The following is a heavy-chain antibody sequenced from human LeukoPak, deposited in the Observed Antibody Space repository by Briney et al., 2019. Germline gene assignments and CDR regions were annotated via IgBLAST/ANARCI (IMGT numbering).Heavy chain of an antibody. Sequence: SVKVSCKASGGTFSSYAISWVRQAPGQGLEWMGGIMPVVGTANYAQTFQGRVTITTDDSTSTAYMELNSLRSEDTGVYYCARGTYYDFWKGNYFDYWGQGTLVTVSS. D-gene: IGHD3-3*01. V-gene: IGHV1-69*05. CDR1: GGTFSSYA. J-gene: IGHJ4*02. CDR3: ARGTYYDFWKGNYFDY. CDR2: IMPVVGTA.